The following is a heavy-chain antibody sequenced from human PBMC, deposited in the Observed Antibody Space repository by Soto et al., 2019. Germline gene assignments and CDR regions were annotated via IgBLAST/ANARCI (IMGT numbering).Heavy chain of an antibody. J-gene: IGHJ4*02. CDR1: GASISSGGYY. CDR2: IYYSGST. D-gene: IGHD3-16*01. Sequence: PSETLSLTCTVSGASISSGGYYWSWLRQHPGKGLEWLAYIYYSGSTYYNPSLKSRVIISVDTSKNQFSLKLSSVTAADTAVYYCARVHDSSYEFDYWGQGALVTVSS. CDR3: ARVHDSSYEFDY. V-gene: IGHV4-31*03.